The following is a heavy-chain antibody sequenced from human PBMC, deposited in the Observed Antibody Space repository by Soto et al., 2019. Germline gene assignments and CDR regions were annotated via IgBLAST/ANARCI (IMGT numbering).Heavy chain of an antibody. Sequence: GGSLRLSCSASGFTFSSYAMHWVRQAPGKGLEYVSAISSNGGSTYYADSVKGRFTISRDNSKNTLYLQMSSLRAEDTAVYYCVKDYDILTGYYVNWGQGTLVTVSS. D-gene: IGHD3-9*01. V-gene: IGHV3-64D*06. CDR2: ISSNGGST. CDR1: GFTFSSYA. CDR3: VKDYDILTGYYVN. J-gene: IGHJ4*02.